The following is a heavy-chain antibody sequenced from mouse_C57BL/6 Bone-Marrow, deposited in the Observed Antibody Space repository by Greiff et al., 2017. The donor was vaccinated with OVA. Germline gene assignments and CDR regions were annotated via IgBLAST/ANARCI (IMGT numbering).Heavy chain of an antibody. V-gene: IGHV5-4*03. CDR1: GFTFSSYA. CDR2: ISDGGSYT. CDR3: ARGCMDY. J-gene: IGHJ4*01. Sequence: EVKLVESGGGLVKPGGSLKLSCAASGFTFSSYAMSWVRQTPEKRLEWVATISDGGSYTYYPDNVKGRFTISRDNAKNNLYLQMSHLKSKDTAMYYCARGCMDYWGQGTSVTVSS.